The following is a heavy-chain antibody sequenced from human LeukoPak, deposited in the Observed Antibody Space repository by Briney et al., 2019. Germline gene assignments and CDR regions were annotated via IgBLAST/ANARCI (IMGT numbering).Heavy chain of an antibody. V-gene: IGHV1-2*02. CDR3: ARENMIFVGGTPFEP. Sequence: ASVKVSCMASGSTFTAYYMHWVRQAPGQGLEWMGWINPNSGDTSYAQKFQGRVTMTGDASISTAYMELSRLRSDDTAVYYCARENMIFVGGTPFEPWGQGTLVTVSS. CDR2: INPNSGDT. D-gene: IGHD3/OR15-3a*01. J-gene: IGHJ5*02. CDR1: GSTFTAYY.